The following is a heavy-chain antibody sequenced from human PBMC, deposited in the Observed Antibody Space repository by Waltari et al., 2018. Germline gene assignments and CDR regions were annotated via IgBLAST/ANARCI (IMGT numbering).Heavy chain of an antibody. D-gene: IGHD3-10*01. CDR3: ARRGDTVRGLNY. Sequence: EVQLVESGGGLVKPGGSLRLSCAASGFTFSSYSMKWVRQAPGKGLEWVSSISSSSSYIYYADSVKGRFTISRDNAKNSLYLQMNSLRAEDTAVYYCARRGDTVRGLNYWGQGTLVTVSS. V-gene: IGHV3-21*01. CDR1: GFTFSSYS. CDR2: ISSSSSYI. J-gene: IGHJ4*02.